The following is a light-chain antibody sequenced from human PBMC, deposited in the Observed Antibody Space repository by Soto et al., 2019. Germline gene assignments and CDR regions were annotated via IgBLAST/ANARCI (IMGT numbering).Light chain of an antibody. CDR2: DVT. V-gene: IGLV2-11*01. CDR1: SSDVGGYKY. J-gene: IGLJ3*02. Sequence: QSALTQPRSVSGSPGQSVTISCSGTSSDVGGYKYVSWYQHHPGKAPKLIIFDVTRRPSGVPDRLSGSKSGNTAFLTISGLQVDDEADYYCCSFAGTAWVFGGGTKLTV. CDR3: CSFAGTAWV.